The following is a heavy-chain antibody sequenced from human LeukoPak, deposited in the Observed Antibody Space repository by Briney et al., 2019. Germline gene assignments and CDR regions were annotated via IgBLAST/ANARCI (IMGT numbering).Heavy chain of an antibody. CDR1: GGSISSYY. CDR3: ARSKYYYGSGSYPAFLSNYYYYMDV. D-gene: IGHD3-10*01. CDR2: IYTSGST. V-gene: IGHV4-4*07. Sequence: SETLSLTCTVSGGSISSYYWSWIWQPAGKGLEWIGRIYTSGSTNYNPSLKSRVTMSVDTSKNQFSLKLSSVTAADTAVYYCARSKYYYGSGSYPAFLSNYYYYMDVWGKGTTVTVSS. J-gene: IGHJ6*03.